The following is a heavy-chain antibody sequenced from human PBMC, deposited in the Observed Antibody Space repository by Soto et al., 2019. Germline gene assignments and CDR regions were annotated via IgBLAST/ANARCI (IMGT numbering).Heavy chain of an antibody. CDR3: ARGGYYGSGNSPLDYYYGMDV. Sequence: SETLSLTCAVSGGSISSSNWWSWVRQPPGKGLEWIGEIYHSGSTNYNPSLKSRVTISVDTSKNQFSLKLSSVTAADTAVYYCARGGYYGSGNSPLDYYYGMDVWGQGTTVTISS. D-gene: IGHD3-10*01. J-gene: IGHJ6*02. CDR1: GGSISSSNW. CDR2: IYHSGST. V-gene: IGHV4-4*02.